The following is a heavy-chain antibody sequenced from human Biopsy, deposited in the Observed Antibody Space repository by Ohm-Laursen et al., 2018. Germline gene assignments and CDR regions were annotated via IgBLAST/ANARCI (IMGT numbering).Heavy chain of an antibody. D-gene: IGHD5-18*01. CDR3: AKTLGDSYGSRYFDY. J-gene: IGHJ4*02. Sequence: SLRLSCTASGFTFSRYGMSWVRRAPGKGLEWVSVTFESGDTTHYGDSVKGRFSVSRDNSRSTLYLQMNSLRAEDTAVYYCAKTLGDSYGSRYFDYWGQGTLVTVSS. CDR1: GFTFSRYG. CDR2: TFESGDTT. V-gene: IGHV3-23*01.